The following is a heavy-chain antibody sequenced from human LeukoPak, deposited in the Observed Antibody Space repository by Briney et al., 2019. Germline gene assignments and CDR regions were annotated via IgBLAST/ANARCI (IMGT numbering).Heavy chain of an antibody. D-gene: IGHD2-21*02. J-gene: IGHJ5*02. V-gene: IGHV6-1*01. CDR1: GDSVSSNSAA. Sequence: SQTLSLTCAISGDSVSSNSAAWNWIRQSPSRGLEWLGRTYYRSKWYNGYAVSVKSRITINPDISKNQFSLQLNSVTPEDTAVYYCAREEGAYCGGDCFPNWFDPWGQGTLVTVSS. CDR2: TYYRSKWYN. CDR3: AREEGAYCGGDCFPNWFDP.